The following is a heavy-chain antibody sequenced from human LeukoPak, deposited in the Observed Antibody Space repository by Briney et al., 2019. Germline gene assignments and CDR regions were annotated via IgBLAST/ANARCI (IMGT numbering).Heavy chain of an antibody. CDR3: ARGHTPYYVSSSFV. CDR2: IKQDGSEK. J-gene: IGHJ3*01. D-gene: IGHD3-22*01. Sequence: GGSLRLSCAASGFTFSSYWMSWVRQAPGKGLEWVANIKQDGSEKYYVDSVKGRFTISRDNAKNSMYLQMNSLRVEDTAVYYCARGHTPYYVSSSFVWGQGTMVSVSP. V-gene: IGHV3-7*01. CDR1: GFTFSSYW.